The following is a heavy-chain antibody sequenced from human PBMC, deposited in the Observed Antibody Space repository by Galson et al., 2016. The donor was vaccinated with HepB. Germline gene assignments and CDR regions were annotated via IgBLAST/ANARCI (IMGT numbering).Heavy chain of an antibody. V-gene: IGHV3-30-3*01. CDR3: AVSYRSYYDYYYMDV. D-gene: IGHD5-18*01. J-gene: IGHJ6*03. Sequence: SLRLSCAASGFTFSSYAMHWVRQAPGKGLEWVAVVSYDGSNKYYADSVKGRFTISRDNSKNTLYLQMNSLRAEDTAVYYCAVSYRSYYDYYYMDVWGKGTTVTVSS. CDR2: VSYDGSNK. CDR1: GFTFSSYA.